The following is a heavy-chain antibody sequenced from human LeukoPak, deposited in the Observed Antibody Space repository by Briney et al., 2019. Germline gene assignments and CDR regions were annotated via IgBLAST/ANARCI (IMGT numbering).Heavy chain of an antibody. CDR1: GLRFRSYA. D-gene: IGHD2-15*01. Sequence: TGGSLRLSCVASGLRFRSYAMNWVRQAPGKGLECISTISDDSSFTYYAGSVKGRSAISRDDSKNTLYLQMNNLKVEDTAVYYCAKGRCSGVGCDSLHSWGEGALVTVSS. J-gene: IGHJ4*02. CDR2: ISDDSSFT. CDR3: AKGRCSGVGCDSLHS. V-gene: IGHV3-23*01.